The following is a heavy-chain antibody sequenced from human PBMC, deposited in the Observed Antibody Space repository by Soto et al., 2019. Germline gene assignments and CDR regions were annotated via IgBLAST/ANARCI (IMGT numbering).Heavy chain of an antibody. CDR2: IIPILGIA. Sequence: SVKVSCKASGGTFSSYTISWVRQAPGQGLEWMGRIIPILGIANYAQKFQGRVTITADKSTSTAYMELSSLRSEDTAVYYCARLYSGYDNYFDYWGQGTLVTVSS. CDR1: GGTFSSYT. J-gene: IGHJ4*02. V-gene: IGHV1-69*02. CDR3: ARLYSGYDNYFDY. D-gene: IGHD5-12*01.